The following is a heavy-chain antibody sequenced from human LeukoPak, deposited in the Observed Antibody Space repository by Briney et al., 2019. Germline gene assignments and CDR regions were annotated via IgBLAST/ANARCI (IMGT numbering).Heavy chain of an antibody. CDR1: GGSISSYY. J-gene: IGHJ4*02. CDR3: AGSSWDFDY. Sequence: SETLSLTCTVSGGSISSYYWSWIRQPPGKGLEWIGYIYYSESTNYNPSLKSRVTISVDTTKNQFSLKLSSVTAADTAVYYCAGSSWDFDYWGQGTLVTVSS. D-gene: IGHD2-2*01. V-gene: IGHV4-59*01. CDR2: IYYSEST.